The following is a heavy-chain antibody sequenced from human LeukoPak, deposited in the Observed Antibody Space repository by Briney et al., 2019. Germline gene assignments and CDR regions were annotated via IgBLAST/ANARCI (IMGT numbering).Heavy chain of an antibody. J-gene: IGHJ4*02. Sequence: GASVKVSCKASGYTFTSYGTSWVRQAPGQGLEWMGWISAYNGNTNYAQKLQGRVTMTTDTSTSTAYMELRSLRSDDTAVYYCARDLSSNSWYPLDYWGQGTLVTVSS. CDR1: GYTFTSYG. CDR2: ISAYNGNT. V-gene: IGHV1-18*01. CDR3: ARDLSSNSWYPLDY. D-gene: IGHD6-13*01.